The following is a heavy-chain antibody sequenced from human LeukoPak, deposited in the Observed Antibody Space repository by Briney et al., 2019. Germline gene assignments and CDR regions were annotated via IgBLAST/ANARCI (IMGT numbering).Heavy chain of an antibody. D-gene: IGHD6-19*01. J-gene: IGHJ6*02. CDR3: ARDAGYSSGWSAWGYYYYYGMDV. CDR2: TYYRSKWYN. Sequence: SQTLSLTCAISGDSVSGNSAAWNWIRQSPSRGLEWLGRTYYRSKWYNDYAVSVKSRITINPDTSKNQFSLQLNSVTPEDTAVYYCARDAGYSSGWSAWGYYYYYGMDVWGQGTTVTVSS. CDR1: GDSVSGNSAA. V-gene: IGHV6-1*01.